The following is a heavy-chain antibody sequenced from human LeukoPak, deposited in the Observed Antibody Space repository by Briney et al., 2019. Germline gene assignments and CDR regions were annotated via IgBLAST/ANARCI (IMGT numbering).Heavy chain of an antibody. D-gene: IGHD3-22*01. Sequence: PSETLSLTCTVSGGSISSYYWSWIRQPPGKGLEWIGYIYYSGSTNYNPSLKSRVTISVDTSKNQFSLKLSSVTAADTAVYYCARDKDSSGYYFYAFDIWGQGTMVTVSS. CDR1: GGSISSYY. CDR3: ARDKDSSGYYFYAFDI. CDR2: IYYSGST. V-gene: IGHV4-59*12. J-gene: IGHJ3*02.